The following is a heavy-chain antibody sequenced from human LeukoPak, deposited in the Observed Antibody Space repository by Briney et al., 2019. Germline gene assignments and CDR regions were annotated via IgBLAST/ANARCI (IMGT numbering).Heavy chain of an antibody. CDR2: ISWNSGSI. Sequence: TGGSLRLSCAASGFTFDDYAMHWVRQAPGKGLEWVSGISWNSGSIGYADSVKGRFTISRDNAKNSLYLQMNSLRAEDTALYYCVLGRRYFDWLPSEYYYYGMDVWGQGTTVTVSS. D-gene: IGHD3-9*01. CDR3: VLGRRYFDWLPSEYYYYGMDV. V-gene: IGHV3-9*01. J-gene: IGHJ6*02. CDR1: GFTFDDYA.